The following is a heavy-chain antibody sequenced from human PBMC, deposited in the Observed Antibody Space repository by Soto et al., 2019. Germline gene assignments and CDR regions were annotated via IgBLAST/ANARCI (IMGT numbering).Heavy chain of an antibody. CDR1: CVSIINDAYS. CDR2: IYYTGST. D-gene: IGHD2-2*01. J-gene: IGHJ2*01. V-gene: IGHV4-30-2*06. Sequence: SETLSLTCAFSCVSIINDAYSWVCIRQSSGKGLEWIGYIYYTGSTYYNPSLKSRVTISIDKSKNQFSLKLTSVTAADTAVYYCARGGFQLLPDYWGRGTLVTVSS. CDR3: ARGGFQLLPDY.